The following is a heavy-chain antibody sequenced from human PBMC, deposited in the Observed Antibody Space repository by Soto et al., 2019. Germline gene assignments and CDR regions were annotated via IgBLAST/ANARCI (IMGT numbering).Heavy chain of an antibody. CDR1: GYTFTSYG. CDR3: ARGRSYGFPFDY. D-gene: IGHD5-18*01. J-gene: IGHJ4*02. CDR2: ISAYNGNT. V-gene: IGHV1-18*03. Sequence: ASVKVSCKASGYTFTSYGISWVRQAPGQGLEWMGWISAYNGNTNYAQKLQGRVTMTTDTSTSTAYMELRSLRSEDMAVYYCARGRSYGFPFDYWGQGTPVTVSS.